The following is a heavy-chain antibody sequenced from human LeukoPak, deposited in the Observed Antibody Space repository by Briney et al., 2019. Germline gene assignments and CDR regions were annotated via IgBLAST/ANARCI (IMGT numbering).Heavy chain of an antibody. CDR2: VIPILGIA. CDR3: ARGRAQAYYFDY. CDR1: GGTFSSYT. J-gene: IGHJ4*02. Sequence: SVKVSCKASGGTFSSYTISWVRQAPGQGLEWMGRVIPILGIANYAQKFQGRVTITADKSTSTAYMELSSLRSEDTAVYYCARGRAQAYYFDYWGQGTLVTVSS. V-gene: IGHV1-69*02.